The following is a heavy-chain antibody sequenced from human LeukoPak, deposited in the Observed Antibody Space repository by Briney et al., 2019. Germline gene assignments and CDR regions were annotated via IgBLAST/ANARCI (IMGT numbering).Heavy chain of an antibody. CDR3: ARQDSSGYGDDY. CDR1: GYSISSGYY. Sequence: SETLSLTCAVSGYSISSGYYWGWIRQPPGKGLEWIGSIYHSGSTYYNPSLKSRVTISVDTSKNQFSLKLSSVTAADTAVYYCARQDSSGYGDDYWGQGTLVTVSS. J-gene: IGHJ4*02. D-gene: IGHD3-22*01. CDR2: IYHSGST. V-gene: IGHV4-38-2*01.